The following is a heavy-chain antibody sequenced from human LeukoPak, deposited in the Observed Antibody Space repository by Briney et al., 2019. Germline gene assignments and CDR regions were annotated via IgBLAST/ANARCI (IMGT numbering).Heavy chain of an antibody. CDR1: GGSISSSSYY. D-gene: IGHD5-12*01. J-gene: IGHJ5*02. Sequence: NTSETLSLTCTVSGGSISSSSYYWGWIRQPPGKGLEWIGSIYYSGSTYYNPSLKSRVTISVDTSKNQFSLKLSSVTAADTAVYYCARGSYSGYDYVNWFDPWGQGTLVTVSS. CDR2: IYYSGST. CDR3: ARGSYSGYDYVNWFDP. V-gene: IGHV4-39*07.